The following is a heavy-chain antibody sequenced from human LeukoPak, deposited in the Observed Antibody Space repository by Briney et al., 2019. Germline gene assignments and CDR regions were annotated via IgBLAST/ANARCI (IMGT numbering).Heavy chain of an antibody. Sequence: PSETLSLTCAVYGGSFSGYYWSWIRQPPGKGLEWIGYIHYSGTTNYNPSLKSRVTISVDTSKNQFSLKLSSVTAADTAVYYCARGEPGIANYWGQGTLVTVSS. CDR3: ARGEPGIANY. D-gene: IGHD6-13*01. CDR2: IHYSGTT. V-gene: IGHV4-59*01. CDR1: GGSFSGYY. J-gene: IGHJ4*02.